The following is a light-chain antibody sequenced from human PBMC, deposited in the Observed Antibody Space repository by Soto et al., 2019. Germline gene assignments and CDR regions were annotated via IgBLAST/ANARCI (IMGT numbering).Light chain of an antibody. V-gene: IGKV1-5*03. Sequence: DIQMTQSPSTLSASVGDRVTITCRASQSISSWLAWYQQKPGKAPKLPIYKASTLKSGVPSRFSGSGSGTEFTLTISSLQPEDFATYYCQQLNSYFGQGKRLEIK. CDR3: QQLNSY. CDR2: KAS. J-gene: IGKJ5*01. CDR1: QSISSW.